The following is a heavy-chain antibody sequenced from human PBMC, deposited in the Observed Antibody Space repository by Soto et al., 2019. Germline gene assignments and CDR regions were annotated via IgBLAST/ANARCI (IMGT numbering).Heavy chain of an antibody. CDR3: VRGRNWGGSAFDI. CDR2: IYYSGST. Sequence: ILSLTCTVSGGSIYSFYWGWIRQPPGKGLEWIGYIYYSGSTNYNPSLRSRVTMSIDTAKNQFSLRLRSLTTADTAVYYGVRGRNWGGSAFDIWGQGTMVTV. V-gene: IGHV4-59*01. CDR1: GGSIYSFY. D-gene: IGHD3-16*01. J-gene: IGHJ3*02.